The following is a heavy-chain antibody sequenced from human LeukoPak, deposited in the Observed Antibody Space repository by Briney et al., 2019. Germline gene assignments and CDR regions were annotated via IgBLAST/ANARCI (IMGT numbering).Heavy chain of an antibody. J-gene: IGHJ3*02. D-gene: IGHD6-6*01. Sequence: PSETLSLTCIVYGGSISSGSYYWSWIRQPAGKGLEWIGRIYTSGSTDYNPSLKSRVTISVDTSKNQFSLKLSSVTAADTAVYYCARESAKQLGNDAFDIWGQGTMVTVSS. V-gene: IGHV4-61*02. CDR3: ARESAKQLGNDAFDI. CDR1: GGSISSGSYY. CDR2: IYTSGST.